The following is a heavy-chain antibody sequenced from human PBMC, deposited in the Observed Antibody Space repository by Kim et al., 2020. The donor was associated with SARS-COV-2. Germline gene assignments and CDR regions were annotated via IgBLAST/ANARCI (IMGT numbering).Heavy chain of an antibody. V-gene: IGHV3-30-3*01. CDR2: ISYDGSNK. D-gene: IGHD3-22*01. J-gene: IGHJ4*02. CDR3: ARARGYSSGYYYVS. Sequence: GGSLRLSCAASGFTFSSYAMHWVRQAPGKGLEWVAVISYDGSNKYYADSVKGRFTISRDNSKNTLYLQMNSLRAEDTAVYYCARARGYSSGYYYVSWGQGTLVTVSS. CDR1: GFTFSSYA.